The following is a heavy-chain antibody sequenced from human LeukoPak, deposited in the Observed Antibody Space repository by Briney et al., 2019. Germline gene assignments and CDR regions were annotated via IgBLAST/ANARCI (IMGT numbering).Heavy chain of an antibody. V-gene: IGHV3-23*01. CDR3: ARGYSSPWDRYFDY. D-gene: IGHD6-19*01. CDR2: ISGSGGST. Sequence: GGSLRLSCAASGFTFSSYAMSWVRQAPGKGLEWVSAISGSGGSTYYADSVKGRFTISRDNSKNTLYLQMNSLRAEDTAVYYCARGYSSPWDRYFDYWGQGTLVTVSS. CDR1: GFTFSSYA. J-gene: IGHJ4*02.